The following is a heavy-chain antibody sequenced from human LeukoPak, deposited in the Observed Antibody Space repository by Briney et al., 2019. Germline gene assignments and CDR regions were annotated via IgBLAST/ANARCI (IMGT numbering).Heavy chain of an antibody. CDR3: ARLGRYFDWLHYYYYYMDV. CDR1: GFTFSSNY. D-gene: IGHD3-9*01. CDR2: IKQDGSEK. V-gene: IGHV3-7*01. J-gene: IGHJ6*03. Sequence: PGGSLRLSCAASGFTFSSNYMSWVRQAPGKGLEWVANIKQDGSEKYYVDSVKGRFTISRDNAKNSLYLQMNSLRAEDTAVYYCARLGRYFDWLHYYYYYMDVWGKGTTVTISS.